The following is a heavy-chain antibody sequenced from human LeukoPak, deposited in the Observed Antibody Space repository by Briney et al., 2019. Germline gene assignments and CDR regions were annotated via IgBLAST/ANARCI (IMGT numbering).Heavy chain of an antibody. CDR2: INPNSGGT. D-gene: IGHD5-18*01. J-gene: IGHJ4*02. CDR3: ARDLGDTAMVNGDY. CDR1: GYTFTGYY. V-gene: IGHV1-2*02. Sequence: ASVKVSCTASGYTFTGYYMHWVRQAPGQGLEWMGWINPNSGGTNYAQKFQGRVTMTRDTSISTAYMELSRLRSDDTAVYYCARDLGDTAMVNGDYWGQGTLVTVSS.